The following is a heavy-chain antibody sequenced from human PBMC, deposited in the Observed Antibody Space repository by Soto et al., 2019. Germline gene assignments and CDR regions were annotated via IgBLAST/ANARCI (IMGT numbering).Heavy chain of an antibody. J-gene: IGHJ2*01. V-gene: IGHV4-59*01. CDR3: ARPWTTRNYVNSYFDL. Sequence: QVQLQESGPGLVKSSETLSLTCTVSGASIRSYYWSWIRQPPGKGLEWIGYIYYSGSTNYNPSLKSRVTISVDTSKSQFSLKLSSVTAADTAVYYCARPWTTRNYVNSYFDLWGRGTLVTVSS. CDR1: GASIRSYY. CDR2: IYYSGST. D-gene: IGHD3-10*02.